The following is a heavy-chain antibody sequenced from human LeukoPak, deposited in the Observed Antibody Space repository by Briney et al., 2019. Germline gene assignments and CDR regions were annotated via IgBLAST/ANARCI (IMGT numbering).Heavy chain of an antibody. J-gene: IGHJ6*03. CDR3: AKGSKEVLFTRDHYMDV. Sequence: PGRSLRLSCAASGFTFSSYGMHWVRQAPGKGLEWVAVISYDGSNKYYADSVKGRFTISRDNSEKTLYLQMNNLRAEDTAVYYCAKGSKEVLFTRDHYMDVWGKGTTVTISS. V-gene: IGHV3-30*18. CDR2: ISYDGSNK. CDR1: GFTFSSYG. D-gene: IGHD3-3*01.